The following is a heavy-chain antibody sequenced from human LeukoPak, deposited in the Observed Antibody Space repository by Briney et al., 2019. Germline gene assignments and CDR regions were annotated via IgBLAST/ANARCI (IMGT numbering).Heavy chain of an antibody. V-gene: IGHV4-59*08. J-gene: IGHJ4*02. CDR1: GGSISGYY. Sequence: SETLSLTCSVSGGSISGYYWSWIRQPPGKGLEWIGYIFHSGSTSYNPSLKSRITISVDTSKNQFSLKLTSVTAADTAVYYCARIEMATVEFDYWGQGTLVTVFS. CDR3: ARIEMATVEFDY. CDR2: IFHSGST. D-gene: IGHD5-24*01.